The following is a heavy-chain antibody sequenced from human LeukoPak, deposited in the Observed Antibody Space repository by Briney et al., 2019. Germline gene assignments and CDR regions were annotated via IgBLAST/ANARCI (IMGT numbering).Heavy chain of an antibody. Sequence: GRSLRPSCAASGFTFSSQSMSCVRHAPRDGLEWVSSISSSGGSTYYADSVKGRFTISRDNSKNTLYLQMNSLRAEDTAVYYCAKAWALLNYWGQGTLVTVSS. J-gene: IGHJ4*02. V-gene: IGHV3-23*01. CDR3: AKAWALLNY. CDR1: GFTFSSQS. CDR2: ISSSGGST. D-gene: IGHD3-10*01.